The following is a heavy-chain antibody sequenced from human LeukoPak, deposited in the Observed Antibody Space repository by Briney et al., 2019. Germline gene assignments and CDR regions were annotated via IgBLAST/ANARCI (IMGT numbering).Heavy chain of an antibody. CDR1: GGSISSYY. J-gene: IGHJ4*02. CDR3: ARVQAWNYGSGSYADY. Sequence: SSETLSLTCTVSGGSISSYYWSWIRQPPGKGLEWIGYIYYSGSTNYNPSLKSRVTISVDTSKNQFSLKLSSVTAADTAVYYCARVQAWNYGSGSYADYWGQGTLVTVSS. CDR2: IYYSGST. V-gene: IGHV4-59*01. D-gene: IGHD3-10*01.